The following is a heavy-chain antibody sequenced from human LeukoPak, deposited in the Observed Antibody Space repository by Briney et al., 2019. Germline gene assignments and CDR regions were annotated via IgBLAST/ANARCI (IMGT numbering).Heavy chain of an antibody. Sequence: ASVKVSCKASGYTFTSYYMHWVRQAPGQGLEGMGKLNPSCCSTRYAQKFQGRVTMTRDTSTRSVHMEVSSLRSEDTAVYYCAGGYSYGQTFDYWGQGTLVTVSS. CDR2: LNPSCCST. CDR3: AGGYSYGQTFDY. CDR1: GYTFTSYY. V-gene: IGHV1-46*01. D-gene: IGHD5-18*01. J-gene: IGHJ4*02.